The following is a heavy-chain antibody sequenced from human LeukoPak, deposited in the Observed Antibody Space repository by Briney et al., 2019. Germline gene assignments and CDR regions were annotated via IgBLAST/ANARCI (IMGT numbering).Heavy chain of an antibody. D-gene: IGHD2-21*02. Sequence: SETLSLTCTVSGGSVSSYYWSWIRQPPGKGLEWIGYIYYSGSTNYNPSLKSRVTISVDTSKNQFSLKLSSVTAADTAVYYCARFAYCGGHCWYYFDYWGQGSLVTVSS. J-gene: IGHJ4*02. V-gene: IGHV4-59*02. CDR2: IYYSGST. CDR1: GGSVSSYY. CDR3: ARFAYCGGHCWYYFDY.